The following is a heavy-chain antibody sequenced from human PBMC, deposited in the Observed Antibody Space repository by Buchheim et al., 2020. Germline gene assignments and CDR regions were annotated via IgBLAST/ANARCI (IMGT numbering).Heavy chain of an antibody. CDR2: MNPNSGDT. Sequence: QVQLVQSGAEVKKPGASLKVSCKASGYTFTTYDINWVRQATGQGLEWMGWMNPNSGDTGYAQKFQGRVPMTRNTSITTAYMELSSLRSEDTAVYYCARGLIYTNPYYFDYWGQGTL. CDR1: GYTFTTYD. CDR3: ARGLIYTNPYYFDY. J-gene: IGHJ4*02. V-gene: IGHV1-8*01. D-gene: IGHD2-2*02.